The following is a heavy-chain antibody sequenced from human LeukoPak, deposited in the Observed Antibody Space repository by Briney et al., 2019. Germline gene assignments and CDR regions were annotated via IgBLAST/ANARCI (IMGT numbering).Heavy chain of an antibody. CDR1: GFSFSSYN. D-gene: IGHD3-10*01. CDR3: VTSFGATRGY. V-gene: IGHV3-21*06. Sequence: PGMSLRLSWAASGFSFSSYNMYWVRQAPGQGLEWVSSITTTGGSIYYADSVRGRFTISRDNAKNSLFLHMNTLRIEDTAVYYCVTSFGATRGYWGQGTLVTVSS. CDR2: ITTTGGSI. J-gene: IGHJ4*02.